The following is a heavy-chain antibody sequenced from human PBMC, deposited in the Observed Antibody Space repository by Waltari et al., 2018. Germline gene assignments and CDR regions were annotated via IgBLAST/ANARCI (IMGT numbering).Heavy chain of an antibody. CDR1: GFTFSSYS. V-gene: IGHV3-21*01. D-gene: IGHD6-19*01. J-gene: IGHJ4*02. Sequence: EVQLVESGGGLVKPGGSLRLSCAASGFTFSSYSMNWVRQAPGKGLEWFASISSSNSYIYYADSVKGRFTISRDNAKNSLYLQMNSLRAEDTAVYYCARDLTAVAGTDYWGQGTLVTVSS. CDR2: ISSSNSYI. CDR3: ARDLTAVAGTDY.